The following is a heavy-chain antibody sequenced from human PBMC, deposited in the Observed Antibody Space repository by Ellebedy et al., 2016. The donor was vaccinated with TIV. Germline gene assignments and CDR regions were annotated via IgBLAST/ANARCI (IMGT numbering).Heavy chain of an antibody. J-gene: IGHJ5*02. CDR3: AKDLWIVVVPAAMPVGQWFDP. CDR1: GFTFSSYA. D-gene: IGHD2-2*01. V-gene: IGHV3-23*01. CDR2: ISGSGGST. Sequence: GESLKISCAASGFTFSSYAMSWVRQAPGKGLEWVSAISGSGGSTYYADSVKGRFTISRDNSKNTLYLQMNSLRAEDTAVYYCAKDLWIVVVPAAMPVGQWFDPWGQGTLVTVSS.